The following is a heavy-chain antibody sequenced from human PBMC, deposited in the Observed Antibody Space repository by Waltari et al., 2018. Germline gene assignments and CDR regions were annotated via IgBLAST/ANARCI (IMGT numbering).Heavy chain of an antibody. CDR3: ARLVVVAATVDY. CDR2: IYHSGST. D-gene: IGHD2-15*01. CDR1: GYSISSGYY. Sequence: QVQLQESGPGLVKPSETLSLTCAVSGYSISSGYYWGWIRQPPGKGLEGIGSIYHSGSTYYNPSLKKRVTISVDTSKNQFSLKLSSVTAADTAVYYWARLVVVAATVDYWGQGTLVTVSS. V-gene: IGHV4-38-2*01. J-gene: IGHJ4*02.